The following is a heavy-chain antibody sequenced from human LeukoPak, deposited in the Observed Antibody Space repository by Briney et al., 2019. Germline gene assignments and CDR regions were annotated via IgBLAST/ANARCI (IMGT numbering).Heavy chain of an antibody. CDR3: ARGVRGSFSWDY. D-gene: IGHD2/OR15-2a*01. Sequence: ASVKVSCKASGYTFTGYYMHWVRQAPGQGLEWMGWMNPNSGNTGYAQKFQGRVTITRNTSISTAYMELSSLRSEDTAVYYCARGVRGSFSWDYWGQGTLVTVSS. J-gene: IGHJ4*02. V-gene: IGHV1-8*03. CDR1: GYTFTGYY. CDR2: MNPNSGNT.